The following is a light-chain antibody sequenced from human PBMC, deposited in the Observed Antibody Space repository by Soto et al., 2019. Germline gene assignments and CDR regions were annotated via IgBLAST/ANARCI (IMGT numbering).Light chain of an antibody. CDR3: QQCNDSPPWT. J-gene: IGKJ1*01. CDR2: GAT. Sequence: EIVMTQSPATLSVSPGERATLSCRASQDVGSKLAWYQQKPGQAPRLLIYGATTRATGIPARFSGSGSGTQFPLTISSLQSEDFAVYYCQQCNDSPPWTFGQGTKVEI. V-gene: IGKV3-15*01. CDR1: QDVGSK.